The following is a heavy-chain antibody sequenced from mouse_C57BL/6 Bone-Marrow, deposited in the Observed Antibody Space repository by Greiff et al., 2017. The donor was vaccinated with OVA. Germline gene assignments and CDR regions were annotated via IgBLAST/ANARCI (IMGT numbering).Heavy chain of an antibody. CDR2: IHPNSGST. CDR1: GYTFTSYW. D-gene: IGHD4-1*01. V-gene: IGHV1-64*01. CDR3: ARTWDVGGAY. Sequence: QVQLQQPGAELVKPGASVKLSCKASGYTFTSYWMHWVQQRPGKGLEWIGMIHPNSGSTNYNEKFKSKATLTVDNSSSTAYMQLSSLTYEDSTVYYCARTWDVGGAYWGQGTLVTVSA. J-gene: IGHJ3*01.